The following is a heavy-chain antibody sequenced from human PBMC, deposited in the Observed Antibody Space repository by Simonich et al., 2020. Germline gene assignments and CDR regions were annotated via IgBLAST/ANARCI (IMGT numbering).Heavy chain of an antibody. CDR3: ARVGYSNYYYYGMDV. CDR1: GYSISSGYY. V-gene: IGHV4-38-2*01. J-gene: IGHJ6*02. Sequence: QVQLQESGPGLVKPSETLSLTFAVSGYSISSGYYWVWIRQPPGKGLEWIGSIYHSGVTYYNPSRNSRVTISVDTSKNQFSLKLSSVTAADTAVYYCARVGYSNYYYYGMDVWGQGTTVTVSS. CDR2: IYHSGVT. D-gene: IGHD6-13*01.